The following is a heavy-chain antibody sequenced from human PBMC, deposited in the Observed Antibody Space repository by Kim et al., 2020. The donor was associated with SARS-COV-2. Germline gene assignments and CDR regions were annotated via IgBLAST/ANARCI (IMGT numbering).Heavy chain of an antibody. CDR1: GYSISSGYY. J-gene: IGHJ6*02. D-gene: IGHD2-15*01. CDR3: ASAVGYCSGGSCYYSSNYYYYGMDV. V-gene: IGHV4-38-2*02. Sequence: SETLSLTCTVSGYSISSGYYWGWIRQPPGKGLEWIGSIYHSGSTYYNPSLKSRVTISVDTSKNQFSLKLSSVTAADTAVYYCASAVGYCSGGSCYYSSNYYYYGMDVWGQGTTVTVSS. CDR2: IYHSGST.